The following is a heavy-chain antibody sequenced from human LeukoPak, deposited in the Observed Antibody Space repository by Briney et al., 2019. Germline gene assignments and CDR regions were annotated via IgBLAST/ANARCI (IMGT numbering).Heavy chain of an antibody. Sequence: PGGSLRLSCAASGFTFSSYGMHWVRQAPGKGLEWVAFIRYDGSNKYYADSVKGRFTISRDNAKKSLYLQMNSLRAEDTAVYYCATHDILTGFYSLDYWGQGTLVTVSS. CDR3: ATHDILTGFYSLDY. CDR1: GFTFSSYG. CDR2: IRYDGSNK. J-gene: IGHJ4*02. V-gene: IGHV3-30*02. D-gene: IGHD3-9*01.